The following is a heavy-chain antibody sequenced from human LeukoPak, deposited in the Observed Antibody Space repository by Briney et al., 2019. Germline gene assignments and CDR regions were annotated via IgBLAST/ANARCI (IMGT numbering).Heavy chain of an antibody. V-gene: IGHV5-51*01. CDR3: ARKYYYGSGSYFSLDAFDI. CDR2: IYPGDSDT. J-gene: IGHJ3*02. Sequence: GESLKISCKGSGYSFTSYWIGWVRQMPGKVLEWMGIIYPGDSDTRYSPSFQGQVTISADKSISTAYLQWSSLNASDTAMYYCARKYYYGSGSYFSLDAFDIWGQGTMVTVSS. D-gene: IGHD3-10*01. CDR1: GYSFTSYW.